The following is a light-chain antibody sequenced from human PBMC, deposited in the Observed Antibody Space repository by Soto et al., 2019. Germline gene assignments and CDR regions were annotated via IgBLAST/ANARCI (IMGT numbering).Light chain of an antibody. V-gene: IGLV2-14*01. Sequence: QSALTQPASVSGSPGQSIAISCTGTSSDVGGYDYVSWYQQQPDKAPKLMIYEVTKRPSGVSNRFSGSKSGNTASLTISGLQSEDEADYYCSSHTSGSTRVFGTGTKVIVL. CDR3: SSHTSGSTRV. CDR1: SSDVGGYDY. CDR2: EVT. J-gene: IGLJ1*01.